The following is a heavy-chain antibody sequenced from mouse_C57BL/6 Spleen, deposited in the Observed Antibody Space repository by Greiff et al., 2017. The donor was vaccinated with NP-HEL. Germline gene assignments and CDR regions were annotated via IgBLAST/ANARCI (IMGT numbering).Heavy chain of an antibody. J-gene: IGHJ2*01. CDR3: AREGDYYGSVFDY. V-gene: IGHV1-55*01. Sequence: VKLQQPGAELVKPGASVKMSCKASGYTFTSYWITWVKQRPGQGLEWIGDIYPGSGSTNYNEKFKSKATLTVDTSSSTAYMQLSSLTSEDSAVYYCAREGDYYGSVFDYWGQGTTLTVSS. D-gene: IGHD1-1*01. CDR2: IYPGSGST. CDR1: GYTFTSYW.